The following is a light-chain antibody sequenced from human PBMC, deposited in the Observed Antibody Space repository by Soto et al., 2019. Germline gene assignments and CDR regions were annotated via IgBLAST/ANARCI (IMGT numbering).Light chain of an antibody. CDR2: DVS. J-gene: IGLJ1*01. CDR3: CSYAGSYTYV. V-gene: IGLV2-11*01. Sequence: QSALTQPRSVSGSPGQSVTISCTGTSSVVGGYNYVSWYQQHPGKAPKLMIYDVSKRPSGVPDRFSGSKSGNTASLTISGLQAVDEADYYCCSYAGSYTYVFGTGTKVTVL. CDR1: SSVVGGYNY.